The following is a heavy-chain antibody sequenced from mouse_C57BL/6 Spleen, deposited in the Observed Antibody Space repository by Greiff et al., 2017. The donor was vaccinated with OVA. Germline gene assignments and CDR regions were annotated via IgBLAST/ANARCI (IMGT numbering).Heavy chain of an antibody. CDR1: GYTFTSYW. CDR2: IDPSDSAT. J-gene: IGHJ2*01. V-gene: IGHV1-52*01. CDR3: ARSETFGN. Sequence: VQLQQPGAELVRPGSSVKLSCKASGYTFTSYWMHWVKQRPIQGLEWIGNIDPSDSATHYNQKFKDKATLTVAKSTRTAYMQLSSLTSEDSAVYYCARSETFGNWGQNATLAVSS.